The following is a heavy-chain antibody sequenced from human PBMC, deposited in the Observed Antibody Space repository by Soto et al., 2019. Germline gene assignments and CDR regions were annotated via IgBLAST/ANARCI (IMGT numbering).Heavy chain of an antibody. V-gene: IGHV1-2*02. D-gene: IGHD5-18*01. J-gene: IGHJ5*02. CDR3: ARARDTYNWFDP. CDR1: GYTFTGYY. CDR2: INPNSGGT. Sequence: ASVKVSCKASGYTFTGYYMHWVRQAPGQGLEWMGWINPNSGGTNYAQKFQGRVTMTRDTSISTAYMELSRLRSDDTAVYYCARARDTYNWFDPWGQGTLDTVSS.